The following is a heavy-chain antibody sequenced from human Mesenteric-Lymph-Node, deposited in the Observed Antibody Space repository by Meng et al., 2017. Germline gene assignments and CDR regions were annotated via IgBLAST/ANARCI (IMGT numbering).Heavy chain of an antibody. J-gene: IGHJ4*02. CDR2: INHSGST. CDR3: ATQESRDGHNPY. Sequence: QVQLQESGPGLVKPSQTLSLTCSVAGGSISSGDSYWSWIRRPPGKGLEWIGEINHSGSTNYNPSLKSRVTISVDTSKNQFSLKLSSVTAADTAVYYCATQESRDGHNPYWGQGTLVTVSS. V-gene: IGHV4-30-4*01. CDR1: GGSISSGDSY. D-gene: IGHD5-24*01.